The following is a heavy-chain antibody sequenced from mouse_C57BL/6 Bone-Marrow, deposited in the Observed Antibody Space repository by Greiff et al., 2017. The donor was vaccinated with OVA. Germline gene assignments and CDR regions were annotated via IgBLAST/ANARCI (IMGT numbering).Heavy chain of an antibody. V-gene: IGHV1-82*01. CDR1: GYAFSSSW. CDR3: ARHEDGYYASYFDY. Sequence: VHLVESGPELVKPGASVKISCKASGYAFSSSWMNWVKQRLGQGLEWIGRIYPGDGDTNYNGKFKGTATLTADKSSSTAYMQLSSLTSEDSAVYFCARHEDGYYASYFDYWGQGTTLTVSS. J-gene: IGHJ2*01. CDR2: IYPGDGDT. D-gene: IGHD2-3*01.